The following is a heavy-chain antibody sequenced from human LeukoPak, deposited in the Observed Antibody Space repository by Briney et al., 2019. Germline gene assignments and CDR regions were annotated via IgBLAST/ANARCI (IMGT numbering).Heavy chain of an antibody. CDR2: ISSSSNYI. CDR1: GFTLSTYT. J-gene: IGHJ6*03. V-gene: IGHV3-21*01. CDR3: ARSGIKMVRGVIIKSPYHMDV. Sequence: GGSLRLSCAASGFTLSTYTMNWVRQAPGKGLEWVSSISSSSNYIYYVDSVKGRFTISRDDAKNSLSLQMNSLRAEDTAVYYCARSGIKMVRGVIIKSPYHMDVWGKGTTVTVSS. D-gene: IGHD3-10*01.